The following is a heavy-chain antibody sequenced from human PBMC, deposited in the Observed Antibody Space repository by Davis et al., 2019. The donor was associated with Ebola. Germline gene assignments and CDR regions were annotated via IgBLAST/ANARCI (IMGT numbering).Heavy chain of an antibody. V-gene: IGHV3-11*04. CDR3: ARGLSGTYGFDY. J-gene: IGHJ4*02. CDR2: ISSGGDTM. CDR1: GFTFTDFH. Sequence: PGGSLRLSCGTSGFTFTDFHMNWFRQAPGKGLEWISSISSGGDTMYYADSMKGRFTISRDNAKNSLFLQMNSLRVDDTAVYYCARGLSGTYGFDYWGQGTLVTVSS. D-gene: IGHD1-26*01.